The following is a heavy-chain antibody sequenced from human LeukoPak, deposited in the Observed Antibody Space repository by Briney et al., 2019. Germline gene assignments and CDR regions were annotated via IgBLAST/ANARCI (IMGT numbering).Heavy chain of an antibody. V-gene: IGHV4-4*07. Sequence: SETLSLTCTVSGGSISSHYWSWIRQPAGKGLEWIGRIYTSGSTNYNPSLKSRVTISVDKSKNQFSLKLSSVTAADTAVYYCARDFVGSSWCRAGYFDYWGQGTLVTVSS. CDR2: IYTSGST. CDR1: GGSISSHY. CDR3: ARDFVGSSWCRAGYFDY. D-gene: IGHD6-13*01. J-gene: IGHJ4*02.